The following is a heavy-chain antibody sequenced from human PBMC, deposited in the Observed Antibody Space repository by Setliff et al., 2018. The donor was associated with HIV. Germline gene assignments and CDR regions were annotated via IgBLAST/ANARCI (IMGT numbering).Heavy chain of an antibody. CDR2: VYSTGSI. J-gene: IGHJ4*02. CDR3: ARAEGDAYNSLPYFDS. D-gene: IGHD1-1*01. V-gene: IGHV4-59*01. Sequence: SETLSLTCTVSGGSMSRFYWTWIRQPPGKGLEWIGFVYSTGSINYSPSFRGRLTISLDTSENQFPLHLTSVTAADTAVYYCARAEGDAYNSLPYFDSWGPGALGTVSS. CDR1: GGSMSRFY.